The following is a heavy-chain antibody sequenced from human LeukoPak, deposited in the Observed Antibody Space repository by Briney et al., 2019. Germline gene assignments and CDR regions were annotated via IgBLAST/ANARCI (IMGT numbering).Heavy chain of an antibody. D-gene: IGHD3-3*01. V-gene: IGHV3-30*02. CDR1: GFTISNYG. J-gene: IGHJ3*02. Sequence: GGSLRLSCAASGFTISNYGIHWVRQAPGKGLERVAFIRYDGSKKYYADSVKGRFTISRDNSKNTLYLQMNNLRPEDTALYYCAKDLASYYDFWSSSDDAFDIWGQGTLVTVSS. CDR3: AKDLASYYDFWSSSDDAFDI. CDR2: IRYDGSKK.